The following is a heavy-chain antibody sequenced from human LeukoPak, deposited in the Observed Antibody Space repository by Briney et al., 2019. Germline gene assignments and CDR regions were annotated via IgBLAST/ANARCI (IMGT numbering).Heavy chain of an antibody. CDR1: GFTFSSYS. CDR3: ARDHTPSDIVVVVAALDY. D-gene: IGHD2-15*01. V-gene: IGHV3-48*01. Sequence: GGSLRLSCAASGFTFSSYSMNWVRQAPGKGLEWVSYISSSSSTIYYADSVKGRFTISRDNAKNSLYLQMNSLRAEDTAVYYCARDHTPSDIVVVVAALDYWGQGTLVTVSS. CDR2: ISSSSSTI. J-gene: IGHJ4*02.